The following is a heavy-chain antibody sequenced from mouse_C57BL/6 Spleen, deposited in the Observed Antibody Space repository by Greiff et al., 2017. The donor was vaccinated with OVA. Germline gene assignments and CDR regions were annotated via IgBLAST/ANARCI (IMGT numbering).Heavy chain of an antibody. D-gene: IGHD2-4*01. CDR2: IYSGNSDT. CDR1: GYTFTSYW. CDR3: TRSGDDYDLYYAMDY. J-gene: IGHJ4*01. V-gene: IGHV1-5*01. Sequence: EVKLMESGTVLARPGASVKMSCKTSGYTFTSYWMHWVKQRPGQGLEWIGAIYSGNSDTSYNQKFKGKAKLTAVTSASTAYMELSSLTNEDSAVYYCTRSGDDYDLYYAMDYWGQGTSVTVSS.